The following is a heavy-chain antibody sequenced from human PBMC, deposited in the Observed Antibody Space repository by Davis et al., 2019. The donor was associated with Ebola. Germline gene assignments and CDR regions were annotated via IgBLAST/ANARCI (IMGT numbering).Heavy chain of an antibody. V-gene: IGHV1-18*01. D-gene: IGHD3-10*01. J-gene: IGHJ4*02. CDR1: GYTFTSYG. CDR2: ISAYNGNT. Sequence: AASVKVSCKAPGYTFTSYGFNWVRQAPGQGLEWMGWISAYNGNTNYAQKLQGRVTMTTDTSTSTAYMELRSLRSDDTAVYYCARDLGMVRGYYFDYWGQGTLVTVSS. CDR3: ARDLGMVRGYYFDY.